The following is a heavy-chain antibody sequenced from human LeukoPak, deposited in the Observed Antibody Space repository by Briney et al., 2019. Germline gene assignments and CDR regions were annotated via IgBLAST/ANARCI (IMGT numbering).Heavy chain of an antibody. D-gene: IGHD1-26*01. J-gene: IGHJ4*02. CDR2: ISYDGSNK. Sequence: PGGSLRLSCAASGFTFSSYAMHWVRQAPGKGLEWVAVISYDGSNKYYADSVKGRFTISRDNSKNTLYLQMNSLRAEDTAVYYCAKVIGHRSIDYWGQGTLVTVSS. V-gene: IGHV3-30-3*01. CDR3: AKVIGHRSIDY. CDR1: GFTFSSYA.